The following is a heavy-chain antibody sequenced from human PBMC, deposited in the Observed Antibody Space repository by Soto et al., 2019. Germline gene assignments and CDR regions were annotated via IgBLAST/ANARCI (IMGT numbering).Heavy chain of an antibody. CDR3: AGDLGGPDY. D-gene: IGHD3-16*01. Sequence: PVGSLRLSCAASGFSLSPYWMHWVRQVPGRGLEWVARLSSDGFGAAYADSVKGRFFISRDIARNTLSLQMNSLRADDTAVYYCAGDLGGPDYWGRGTSVTVSS. CDR1: GFSLSPYW. V-gene: IGHV3-74*03. CDR2: LSSDGFGA. J-gene: IGHJ4*02.